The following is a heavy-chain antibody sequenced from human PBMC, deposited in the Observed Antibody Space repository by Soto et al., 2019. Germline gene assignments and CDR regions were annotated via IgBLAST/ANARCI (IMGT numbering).Heavy chain of an antibody. D-gene: IGHD4-17*01. CDR3: ARDTYGAGYFDY. CDR1: GFTFSDYY. J-gene: IGHJ4*02. CDR2: ITASGYSI. V-gene: IGHV3-11*01. Sequence: QVQLVESGGGLVKPGGSLRLSCAASGFTFSDYYMSWFRQAPGKGLEWVSYITASGYSIYYADSVKGRFTISRDNAKNSLYLQMNSLRAEETAVYYCARDTYGAGYFDYWGQGTLVTVSS.